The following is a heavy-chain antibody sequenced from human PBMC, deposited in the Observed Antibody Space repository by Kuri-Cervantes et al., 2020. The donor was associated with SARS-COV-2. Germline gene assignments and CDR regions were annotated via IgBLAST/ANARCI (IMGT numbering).Heavy chain of an antibody. CDR1: GGSVSSGSHY. V-gene: IGHV4-61*01. Sequence: ESLKISCIFSGGSVSSGSHYWSWIRQPPGKGLEWIGYIYYSGSTKYNPSLKSRVTMSVDTSKNQFSLKLNSVTPADTAVYYCARTLDYYGSGTYCFDYWGQGTLVTVSS. CDR2: IYYSGST. D-gene: IGHD3-10*01. J-gene: IGHJ4*02. CDR3: ARTLDYYGSGTYCFDY.